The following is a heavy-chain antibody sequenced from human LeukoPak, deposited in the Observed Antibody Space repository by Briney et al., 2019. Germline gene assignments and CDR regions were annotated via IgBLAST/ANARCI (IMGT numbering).Heavy chain of an antibody. CDR2: INHSGST. CDR1: GGSFSGYY. D-gene: IGHD2-15*01. Sequence: SETLSLTCAVYGGSFSGYYWSWIRQPPGKGLEWIGEINHSGSTNYNPSLKSRVTISVVTSKNQFSLKLSSVTAADTAVYYCASLGYCSGGSCYSEVVHYWGQGTLVTVSS. J-gene: IGHJ4*02. CDR3: ASLGYCSGGSCYSEVVHY. V-gene: IGHV4-34*01.